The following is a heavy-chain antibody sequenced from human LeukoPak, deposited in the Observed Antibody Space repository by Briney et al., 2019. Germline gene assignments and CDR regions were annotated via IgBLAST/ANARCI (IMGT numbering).Heavy chain of an antibody. CDR2: SYYSGST. D-gene: IGHD1-26*01. V-gene: IGHV4-59*01. J-gene: IGHJ4*02. CDR1: GGSISTYY. Sequence: SETLFLTCTVSGGSISTYYWSWIRQPPGKGLEWIGYSYYSGSTNYNYNPSLKSRVTISVDTSKNQFSLKLSSVTAADTALYYCARDRSGSYGAYFDYWGQGILVTVSS. CDR3: ARDRSGSYGAYFDY.